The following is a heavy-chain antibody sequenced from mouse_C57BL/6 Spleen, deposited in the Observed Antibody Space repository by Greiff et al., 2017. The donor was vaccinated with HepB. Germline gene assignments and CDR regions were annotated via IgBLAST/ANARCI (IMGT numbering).Heavy chain of an antibody. J-gene: IGHJ3*01. CDR1: GYTFTSYW. Sequence: EVQLQQSGTVLARPGASVKMSCKTSGYTFTSYWMHWVKQRPGQGLEWIGAIYPGNSDTSYNQKFKGKAKLTAVTSASTAYMELSSLTNEDSAVYYCTGGVYYDYDWFAYWGQGTLVTVSA. D-gene: IGHD2-4*01. CDR3: TGGVYYDYDWFAY. CDR2: IYPGNSDT. V-gene: IGHV1-5*01.